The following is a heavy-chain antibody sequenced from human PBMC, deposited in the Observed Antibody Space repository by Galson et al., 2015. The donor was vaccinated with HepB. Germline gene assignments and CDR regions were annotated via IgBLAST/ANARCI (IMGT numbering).Heavy chain of an antibody. CDR1: GYYFANYW. Sequence: QSGAEVKKPGESLKISCKASGYYFANYWIAWVRQMPGKGLECMGIIFPGDSDTKYSPSFQGQVTISADRFNTTAYLQWSSLKASDTAMYYCARYPDFYDTTGYYWGGFDYWGLGTLVTVSS. CDR2: IFPGDSDT. J-gene: IGHJ4*02. D-gene: IGHD3-22*01. V-gene: IGHV5-51*01. CDR3: ARYPDFYDTTGYYWGGFDY.